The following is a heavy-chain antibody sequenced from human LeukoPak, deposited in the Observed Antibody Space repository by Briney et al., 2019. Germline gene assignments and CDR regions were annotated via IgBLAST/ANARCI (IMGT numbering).Heavy chain of an antibody. CDR1: GGSISSGSYY. J-gene: IGHJ6*03. D-gene: IGHD2-8*01. CDR2: IYTSGST. V-gene: IGHV4-61*02. CDR3: ARDKGTPLNYYYYYMDV. Sequence: PSQTLSLTCTVSGGSISSGSYYWSWIRQPAGKGLEWIGRIYTSGSTNYNPSLKSRVTISVDTFKNQFSLKLSSVTAADTAVYYCARDKGTPLNYYYYYMDVWGKGTTVTVSS.